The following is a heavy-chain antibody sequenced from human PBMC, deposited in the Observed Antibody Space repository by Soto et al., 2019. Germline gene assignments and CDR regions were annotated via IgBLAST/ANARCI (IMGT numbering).Heavy chain of an antibody. J-gene: IGHJ4*02. Sequence: ASVKVFCKASGYTFTGYYMHWVRQAPGQGLEWMGWINPNSGGTNYAQKFQGRVTMTRDTSISTAYMELSRLRSDDTAVYYCARDMGGGNSPVDYWGQGTLVTVSS. CDR1: GYTFTGYY. V-gene: IGHV1-2*02. CDR2: INPNSGGT. D-gene: IGHD2-21*02. CDR3: ARDMGGGNSPVDY.